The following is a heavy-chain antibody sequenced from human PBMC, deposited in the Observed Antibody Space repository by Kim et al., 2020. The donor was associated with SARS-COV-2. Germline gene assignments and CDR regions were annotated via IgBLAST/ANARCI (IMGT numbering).Heavy chain of an antibody. V-gene: IGHV3-74*01. CDR3: TKDIKKTNWFDP. J-gene: IGHJ5*02. CDR2: INGDGSYT. CDR1: GFTFSDYW. Sequence: GGSLRLSRAASGFTFSDYWMHWVRQAPGKGLVWVSHINGDGSYTNYADSVKGRFTISRDNAKNSLYLQMNSLRAEDTALYYCTKDIKKTNWFDPWGQGTL.